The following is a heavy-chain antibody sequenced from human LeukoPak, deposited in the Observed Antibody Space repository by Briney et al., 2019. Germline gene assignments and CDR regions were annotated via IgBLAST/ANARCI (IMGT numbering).Heavy chain of an antibody. J-gene: IGHJ4*02. V-gene: IGHV3-7*01. CDR2: IKQDGSEK. Sequence: GGSLRLSCAASGFTFSSYWMSWVRQAPGKGLEWVANIKQDGSEKYYVDSVKGRFTISRDNAKNSLYLQLTSLRAEDTALYYCARDRGRNSFDYWGQGTLVSVSS. CDR1: GFTFSSYW. D-gene: IGHD1-14*01. CDR3: ARDRGRNSFDY.